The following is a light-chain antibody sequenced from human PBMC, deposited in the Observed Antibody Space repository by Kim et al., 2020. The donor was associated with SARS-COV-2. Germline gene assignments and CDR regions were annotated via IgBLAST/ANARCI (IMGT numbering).Light chain of an antibody. V-gene: IGKV3-20*01. CDR2: GAS. CDR3: QQYCSSRT. CDR1: QSVTSSY. Sequence: EIVLTQSPGTLSLSPGERATLSCRASQSVTSSYLAWSQQKPGQAPRLLIYGASSRATGIPDRFSGSGSGTDFTLTISRLEPEDFAVYYCQQYCSSRTFGQRTRLESK. J-gene: IGKJ5*01.